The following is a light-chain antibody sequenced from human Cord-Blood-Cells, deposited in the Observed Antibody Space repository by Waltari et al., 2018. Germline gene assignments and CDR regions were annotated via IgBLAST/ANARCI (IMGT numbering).Light chain of an antibody. Sequence: DIQMTQSPSSLSASVGDRVTITCRASQSISSYLNWYQQKPGKAPKLLIYAASSLQSGVPSRFSGSGSGTDFTLTISSLQPEDFATYCGQQSYSTPLTFGPGTKVDIK. CDR1: QSISSY. CDR2: AAS. CDR3: QQSYSTPLT. J-gene: IGKJ3*01. V-gene: IGKV1-39*01.